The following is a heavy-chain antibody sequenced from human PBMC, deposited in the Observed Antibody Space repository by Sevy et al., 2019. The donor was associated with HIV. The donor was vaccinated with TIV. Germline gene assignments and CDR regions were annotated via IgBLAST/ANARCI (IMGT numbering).Heavy chain of an antibody. CDR2: ISYDGSNK. Sequence: GGSLRLSCAASGFTFSSYAMHWVRQAPGKGLEWVAVISYDGSNKYYADSVKGRFTISSDNSKNTLYLQMNSLRAEDTVVYYCASPLCSGGSCYSDYYYYGMDVWGQGTTVTVSS. J-gene: IGHJ6*02. D-gene: IGHD2-15*01. CDR1: GFTFSSYA. V-gene: IGHV3-30-3*01. CDR3: ASPLCSGGSCYSDYYYYGMDV.